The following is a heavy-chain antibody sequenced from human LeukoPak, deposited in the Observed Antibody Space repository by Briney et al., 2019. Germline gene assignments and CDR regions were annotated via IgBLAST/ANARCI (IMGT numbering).Heavy chain of an antibody. CDR3: GRVRGFSGYEGFDY. CDR1: GGTFSSYA. CDR2: IIPILGIA. J-gene: IGHJ4*02. V-gene: IGHV1-69*04. D-gene: IGHD5-12*01. Sequence: SVKVSFKASGGTFSSYAISWVRQAPGQGLEWMGRIIPILGIANYAQKFQGRVTITADKSTSTAYMELSRLRSDDTAVYYCGRVRGFSGYEGFDYWGQGTLVSVSS.